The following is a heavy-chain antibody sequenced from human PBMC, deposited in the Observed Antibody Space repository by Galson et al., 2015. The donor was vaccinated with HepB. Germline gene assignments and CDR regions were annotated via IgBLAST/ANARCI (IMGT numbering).Heavy chain of an antibody. CDR1: GYTFTSYG. CDR3: ARCILTGGTRRCHYFDY. CDR2: ISAYNGNT. J-gene: IGHJ4*02. V-gene: IGHV1-18*01. D-gene: IGHD3-9*01. Sequence: SVKVSCKASGYTFTSYGISWVRQAPGQGLEWMGWISAYNGNTNYAQKLQGRVTMTTDTSTSTAYMELRSLRSDDTAVYYCARCILTGGTRRCHYFDYWGQGTLVTVSS.